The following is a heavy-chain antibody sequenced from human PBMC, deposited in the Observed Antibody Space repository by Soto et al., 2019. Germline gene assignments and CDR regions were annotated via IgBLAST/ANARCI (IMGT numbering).Heavy chain of an antibody. Sequence: QVQLVQSGTEVKKPGSSVKVSCKASGGTFRNYPINWVRQAPGQGLVWMGSIFPLTDIPDYAQNFQARPTISADKSTSTAYMELSSLTSDDTAMYFCARGPLVVLNYFESWGQGTLVTVSS. CDR3: ARGPLVVLNYFES. V-gene: IGHV1-69*02. J-gene: IGHJ4*02. CDR2: IFPLTDIP. CDR1: GGTFRNYP.